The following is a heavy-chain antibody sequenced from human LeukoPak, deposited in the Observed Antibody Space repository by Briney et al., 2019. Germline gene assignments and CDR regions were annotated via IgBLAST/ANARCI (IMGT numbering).Heavy chain of an antibody. D-gene: IGHD5-24*01. Sequence: GESLKITCQGSGYRFANFWIGWVRQMPGKGLEWMGIIYPDDSDTRYSPSFQGQVTISADKSISTAYLQWSSLKASGTAMYYCARGRDGYNYPFDYWGQGTLVTVSS. CDR3: ARGRDGYNYPFDY. CDR1: GYRFANFW. V-gene: IGHV5-51*01. CDR2: IYPDDSDT. J-gene: IGHJ4*02.